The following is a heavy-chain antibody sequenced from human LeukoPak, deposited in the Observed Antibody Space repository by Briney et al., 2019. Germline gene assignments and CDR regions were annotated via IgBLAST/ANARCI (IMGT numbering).Heavy chain of an antibody. J-gene: IGHJ4*02. CDR2: IYYSGST. D-gene: IGHD4-11*01. CDR3: ARREVYSNYGYFDY. CDR1: GGSISSSSFY. Sequence: SETLSLTCTVSGGSISSSSFYWGWIRQPPGRGLEWIGSIYYSGSTYYNPSLKSRVTISVDTSNNQFSLKLSSVTAADTAVYYCARREVYSNYGYFDYWGQGTLVTVSS. V-gene: IGHV4-39*01.